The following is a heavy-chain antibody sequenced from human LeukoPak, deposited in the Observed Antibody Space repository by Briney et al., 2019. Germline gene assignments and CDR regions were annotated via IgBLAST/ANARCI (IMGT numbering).Heavy chain of an antibody. J-gene: IGHJ4*02. D-gene: IGHD3/OR15-3a*01. V-gene: IGHV3-23*01. CDR3: AKAIWTDYLLSYFDY. Sequence: GGSLRLSCAASGFTFTNYAMSWVRQAPGKGLEWVSAISGSGGSTSYADSVKGRFTISRDNSKNTLYLHTKSLRAEDTAVYYCAKAIWTDYLLSYFDYWGQGTLVTGSS. CDR1: GFTFTNYA. CDR2: ISGSGGST.